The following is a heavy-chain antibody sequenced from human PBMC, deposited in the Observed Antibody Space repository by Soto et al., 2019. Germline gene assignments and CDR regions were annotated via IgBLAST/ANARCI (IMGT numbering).Heavy chain of an antibody. CDR2: MNPESGSI. CDR1: GYTFTGYD. V-gene: IGHV1-8*01. CDR3: ARFVRHQLPTIDF. Sequence: ASVKVSCKTSGYTFTGYDINWVRQATGQGLEWMGWMNPESGSIGYGERFQGRVTMTRNTSTSTAYMDLIGLRSDDTAVYYCARFVRHQLPTIDFWGQGTLVTVSS. J-gene: IGHJ4*02. D-gene: IGHD2-2*01.